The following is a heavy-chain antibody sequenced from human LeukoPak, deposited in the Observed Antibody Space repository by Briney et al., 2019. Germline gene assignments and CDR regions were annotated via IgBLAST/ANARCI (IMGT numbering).Heavy chain of an antibody. V-gene: IGHV3-9*03. Sequence: PGGSLRLSCAASGFTFDDYAMHWVRQAPGKGLEWVSGISWNSGSIGYADPVKGRFTISRDNAKNSLYLQMNSLRAEDMALYYCAKDIKRFPDFWYFDLWGRGTLVTVSS. CDR2: ISWNSGSI. J-gene: IGHJ2*01. CDR3: AKDIKRFPDFWYFDL. CDR1: GFTFDDYA. D-gene: IGHD3-3*01.